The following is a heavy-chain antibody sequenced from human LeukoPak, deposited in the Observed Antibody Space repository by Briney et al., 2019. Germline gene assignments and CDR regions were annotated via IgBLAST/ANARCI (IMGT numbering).Heavy chain of an antibody. D-gene: IGHD4-17*01. V-gene: IGHV3-23*01. CDR1: GGTFSSYA. CDR3: AKLYGDYVYYFDY. J-gene: IGHJ4*02. CDR2: ISGSGGST. Sequence: SCKASGGTFSSYAMSWVRQAPGKGLEWVSAISGSGGSTYYADSVKGRFTISRDNSKNTLYLQMNSLRAEDTAVYYCAKLYGDYVYYFDYWGQGTLVTVSS.